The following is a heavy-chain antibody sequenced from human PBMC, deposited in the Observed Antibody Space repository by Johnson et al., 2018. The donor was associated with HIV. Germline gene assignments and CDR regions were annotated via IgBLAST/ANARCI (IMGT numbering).Heavy chain of an antibody. J-gene: IGHJ3*02. CDR1: GFSFGDYA. V-gene: IGHV3-49*03. Sequence: VQLVESGGGLEQPGRSLRLSCAASGFSFGDYAMSWFRQVPGKGLEWVGFIRSKAYGGTTEYAASVKGRFIVSRDDSKTIAYLQMNSLKTEDTGVYYCTGGRDLRAFDIWGQGTMVTVSS. CDR3: TGGRDLRAFDI. D-gene: IGHD2-21*02. CDR2: IRSKAYGGTT.